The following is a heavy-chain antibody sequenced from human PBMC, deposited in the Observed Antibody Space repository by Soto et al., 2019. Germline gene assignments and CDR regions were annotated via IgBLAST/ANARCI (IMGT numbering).Heavy chain of an antibody. V-gene: IGHV4-59*08. CDR1: GGSISSYY. J-gene: IGHJ6*02. CDR3: ARQNTAMVTTIDYYYYYGMDV. D-gene: IGHD5-18*01. Sequence: TSETLSLTCTVSGGSISSYYWSWIRQPPGKGLEWIGYIYYSGSTNYNPSLKSRVTISVDTSKNQFSLKLSSVTAADTAVYYCARQNTAMVTTIDYYYYYGMDVWGQGTTVTVSS. CDR2: IYYSGST.